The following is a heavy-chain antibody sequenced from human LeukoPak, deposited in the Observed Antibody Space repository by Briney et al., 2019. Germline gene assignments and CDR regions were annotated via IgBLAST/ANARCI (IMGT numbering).Heavy chain of an antibody. CDR3: ASLLTPYHGSGGGGMDV. V-gene: IGHV3-74*01. J-gene: IGHJ6*02. CDR2: ISGDGSLT. D-gene: IGHD3-10*01. Sequence: PGGSLRLPCAASGFTFSTHWMYWVRQAPGKEFVWVSRISGDGSLTSYADSVRGRFTISRDNAKETLYLQMTSLRVEDTAVYSCASLLTPYHGSGGGGMDVWGQGTTVTVSS. CDR1: GFTFSTHW.